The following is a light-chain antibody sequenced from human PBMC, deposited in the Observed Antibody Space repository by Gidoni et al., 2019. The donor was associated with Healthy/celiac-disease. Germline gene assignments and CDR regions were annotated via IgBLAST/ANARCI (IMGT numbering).Light chain of an antibody. CDR3: QQYGSSPIFP. Sequence: EIELTQSPGTLSLSPVERATLSCRASQSVSSSYLAWYQQKPGQAPRLLIYGASSRATGIPHRFSGSGSGTDFTLTISRLEPDDFAVYYCQQYGSSPIFPFGPGTKVDIK. V-gene: IGKV3-20*01. CDR2: GAS. J-gene: IGKJ3*01. CDR1: QSVSSSY.